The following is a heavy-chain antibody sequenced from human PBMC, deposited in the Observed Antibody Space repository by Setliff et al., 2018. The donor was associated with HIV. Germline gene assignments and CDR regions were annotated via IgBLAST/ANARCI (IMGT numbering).Heavy chain of an antibody. Sequence: ASVKVSCKISGYTLTELSIHWVRQAPGKGLEWMANFDPEDGETFYAQKLQGRVTMTTDTSTSTAYMELRSLRSDDTAVYYCARGHIFDWLLYGTYAFDFWGQGTVVTVSS. J-gene: IGHJ3*01. CDR2: FDPEDGET. V-gene: IGHV1-24*01. CDR1: GYTLTELS. CDR3: ARGHIFDWLLYGTYAFDF. D-gene: IGHD3-9*01.